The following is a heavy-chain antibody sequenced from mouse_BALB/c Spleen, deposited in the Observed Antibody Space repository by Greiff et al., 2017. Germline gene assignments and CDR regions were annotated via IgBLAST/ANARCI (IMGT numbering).Heavy chain of an antibody. V-gene: IGHV5-15*02. J-gene: IGHJ2*01. CDR2: ISNLAYSI. CDR3: ARDDGNYALDY. D-gene: IGHD2-1*01. CDR1: GFTFSDYG. Sequence: DVKLVESGGGLVQPGGSRKLSCAASGFTFSDYGMAWVRQAPGKGPEWVAFISNLAYSIYYADTVTGRFTISRENAKNTLYLEMSSLRSEDTAMYYCARDDGNYALDYWGQGTTLTVSS.